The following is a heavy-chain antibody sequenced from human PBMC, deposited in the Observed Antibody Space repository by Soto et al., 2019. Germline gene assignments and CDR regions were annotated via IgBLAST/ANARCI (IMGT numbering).Heavy chain of an antibody. D-gene: IGHD3-10*01. CDR2: IYYSGST. Sequence: PSDTLSRTCTVSVGSISSAGYYWSWIRQHPGKGLEWIGYIYYSGSTYYNPSLKSRVTISVDTSKNQFSLKLSSVTAADTAVYYCARFYMVRGVMGAFDIWGQGTMVTVSS. CDR1: VGSISSAGYY. V-gene: IGHV4-31*03. J-gene: IGHJ3*02. CDR3: ARFYMVRGVMGAFDI.